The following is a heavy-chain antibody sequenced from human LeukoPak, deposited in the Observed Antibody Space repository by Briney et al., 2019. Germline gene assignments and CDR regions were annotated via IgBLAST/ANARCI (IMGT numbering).Heavy chain of an antibody. CDR3: AKLSAQWFPDRIGIAVAGTFDY. V-gene: IGHV3-23*01. CDR2: ISGSGGST. CDR1: GFTFSSYA. Sequence: GGSLRLSCAASGFTFSSYAMSWVRQAPGKGLEWVSAISGSGGSTYYADSVKGRFTISRDNSKSTLYLQMNSLRAEDTAVYYCAKLSAQWFPDRIGIAVAGTFDYWGQGTLVTVSS. D-gene: IGHD6-19*01. J-gene: IGHJ4*02.